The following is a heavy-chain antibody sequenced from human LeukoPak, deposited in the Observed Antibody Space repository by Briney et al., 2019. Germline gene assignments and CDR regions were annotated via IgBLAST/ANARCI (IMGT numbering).Heavy chain of an antibody. CDR2: IYYSGST. CDR1: GGSISSYY. D-gene: IGHD3-22*01. V-gene: IGHV4-59*01. Sequence: SETLSLTCTVSGGSISSYYWSWIRQPPGKGLEWIGYIYYSGSTNYNPSLKSRVTISVDTSKNQFSLKLSSVTAADTAVCYCARAVYYYDSSGYPYWYFDLWGRGTLVTVSS. J-gene: IGHJ2*01. CDR3: ARAVYYYDSSGYPYWYFDL.